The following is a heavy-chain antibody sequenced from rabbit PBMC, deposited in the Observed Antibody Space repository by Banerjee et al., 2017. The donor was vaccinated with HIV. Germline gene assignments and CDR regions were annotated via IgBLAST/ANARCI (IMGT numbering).Heavy chain of an antibody. J-gene: IGHJ4*01. D-gene: IGHD4-1*01. V-gene: IGHV1S45*01. CDR2: IYTGSSGAT. CDR1: GFTISSSYY. Sequence: QEQLVESGGGLVQPEGSLTLTCTASGFTISSSYYMCWVRQAPGKGLEWIACIYTGSSGATYYASWTKGRFTISRTSSTTVDLKMTSLTAADTATYFCARDLAGVIGWNFDLWGPGTLVTVS. CDR3: ARDLAGVIGWNFDL.